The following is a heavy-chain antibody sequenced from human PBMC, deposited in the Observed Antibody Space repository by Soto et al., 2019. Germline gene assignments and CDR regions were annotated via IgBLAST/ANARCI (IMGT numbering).Heavy chain of an antibody. CDR1: GGSISSYY. V-gene: IGHV4-59*01. J-gene: IGHJ6*03. D-gene: IGHD3-9*01. CDR3: ARDRRDYDILTGYHYYYYYMDV. Sequence: PSETLSLTCTVSGGSISSYYWSWIRQPPGKGLEWIGYIYYSGSTNYNPSLKSRVTISVDTSKNQFSLKLSSVTAADTAVYYCARDRRDYDILTGYHYYYYYMDVWGKGTTVTVSS. CDR2: IYYSGST.